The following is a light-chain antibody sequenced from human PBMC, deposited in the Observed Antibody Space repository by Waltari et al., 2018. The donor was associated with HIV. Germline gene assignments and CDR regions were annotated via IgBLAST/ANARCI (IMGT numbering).Light chain of an antibody. CDR3: QQYNNWPPWT. CDR1: QSVSSN. Sequence: EIVMTQSPATLSVSPGERATLSCRASQSVSSNLAWYQQKPGQAPRLLIYVASTRATGIPARFSGSGSGTYFTLTISSLQSEDFAVYYCQQYNNWPPWTFGQGTKVEIK. CDR2: VAS. V-gene: IGKV3-15*01. J-gene: IGKJ1*01.